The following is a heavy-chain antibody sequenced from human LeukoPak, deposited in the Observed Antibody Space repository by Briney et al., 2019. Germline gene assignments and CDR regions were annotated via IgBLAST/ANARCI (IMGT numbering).Heavy chain of an antibody. CDR3: ARAIAARDYFDY. D-gene: IGHD6-6*01. J-gene: IGHJ4*02. V-gene: IGHV1-18*01. CDR1: GYTFTSYG. CDR2: ISAYNGNT. Sequence: GASVKVSCKASGYTFTSYGISWVRQAPGQGLEWMGWISAYNGNTNYAHKLHGRVTMTTDTSTSTAYMELRSLRSDDTAVYYCARAIAARDYFDYWGQGTLVTVSS.